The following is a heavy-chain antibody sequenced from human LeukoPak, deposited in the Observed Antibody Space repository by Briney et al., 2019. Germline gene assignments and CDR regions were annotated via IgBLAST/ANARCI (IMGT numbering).Heavy chain of an antibody. Sequence: PGGSLRLSCAASGFTFSSYWMSWVRQAPGKGLEWVANIKQDGSEKYYVDSVKGRFTISRDNAKNSLYLQMNSLRADDTAVYYCASCLTGYYLDYWGQGNLVTVSS. V-gene: IGHV3-7*01. CDR3: ASCLTGYYLDY. D-gene: IGHD3-9*01. J-gene: IGHJ4*02. CDR1: GFTFSSYW. CDR2: IKQDGSEK.